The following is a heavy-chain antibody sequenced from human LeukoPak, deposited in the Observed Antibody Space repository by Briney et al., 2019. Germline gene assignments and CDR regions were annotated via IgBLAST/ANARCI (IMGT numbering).Heavy chain of an antibody. CDR1: GYTFTGCY. Sequence: ASVKGSCKASGYTFTGCYMHWVRQAPGQGLEWMGRINPNSGGTNYAQKFQGRVTMTRDTSISTAYMELSRLRSDDTAVYYCARDLVHGDDFDYWGQGTLVTVSS. D-gene: IGHD4-17*01. J-gene: IGHJ4*02. V-gene: IGHV1-2*06. CDR3: ARDLVHGDDFDY. CDR2: INPNSGGT.